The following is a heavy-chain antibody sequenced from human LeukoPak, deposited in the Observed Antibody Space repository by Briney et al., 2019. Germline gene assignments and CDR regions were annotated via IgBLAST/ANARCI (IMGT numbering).Heavy chain of an antibody. CDR2: IYHSGST. V-gene: IGHV4-4*02. D-gene: IGHD5-18*01. Sequence: SGTLSLTCAVSGGSISSSNWWSWVRQPPGKGLEWIGEIYHSGSTNYNPSLKSRVTISVDTSKNQFSLNLSSVTAADTAVYYCARDPYSYGGQFDFWGQGTLVTVSS. CDR3: ARDPYSYGGQFDF. CDR1: GGSISSSNW. J-gene: IGHJ4*02.